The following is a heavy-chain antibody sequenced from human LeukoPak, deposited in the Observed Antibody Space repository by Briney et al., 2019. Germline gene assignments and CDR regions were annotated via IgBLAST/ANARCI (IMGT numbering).Heavy chain of an antibody. CDR3: ARGSITGIDY. Sequence: SETLSLTCAVYGGSFSGYYWSWIRQPPGKGLEWIGEINHSGSTNYNPSLKSRVTISVDTSKDQFSLKLSSVTAADTAVYYCARGSITGIDYWGQGTLVTVSS. J-gene: IGHJ4*02. D-gene: IGHD1-20*01. CDR2: INHSGST. CDR1: GGSFSGYY. V-gene: IGHV4-34*01.